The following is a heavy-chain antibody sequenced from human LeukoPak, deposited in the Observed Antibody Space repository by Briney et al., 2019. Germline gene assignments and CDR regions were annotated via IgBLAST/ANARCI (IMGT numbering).Heavy chain of an antibody. J-gene: IGHJ4*02. V-gene: IGHV3-23*01. D-gene: IGHD3-22*01. CDR1: GFTFRSYT. Sequence: GGSLRLSCAASGFTFRSYTMSWVRHAPGKGLEWVSVISGSGGNTYYADPVKGRFTISRYNSKNTLYLQMNSLKAEDTAIYYCAKDPTDFDSSGQTYFDYWGQGTLVTVSS. CDR3: AKDPTDFDSSGQTYFDY. CDR2: ISGSGGNT.